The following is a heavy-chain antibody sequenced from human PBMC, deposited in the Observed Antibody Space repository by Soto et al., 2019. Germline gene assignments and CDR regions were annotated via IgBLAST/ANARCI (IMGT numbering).Heavy chain of an antibody. J-gene: IGHJ2*01. D-gene: IGHD2-15*01. CDR3: ARGVGRYCSGGSCPADWYFDL. V-gene: IGHV4-34*01. Sequence: QVQLQQWGAGLLKPSETLSLTCAVYGGSFSGYYWSWIRQPPGKGLEWIGEINHSGSTNYNPSLKRRVTLSVDTSKNQFSLKLSCVTAADTAVYYCARGVGRYCSGGSCPADWYFDLWGRGTLVTVSS. CDR2: INHSGST. CDR1: GGSFSGYY.